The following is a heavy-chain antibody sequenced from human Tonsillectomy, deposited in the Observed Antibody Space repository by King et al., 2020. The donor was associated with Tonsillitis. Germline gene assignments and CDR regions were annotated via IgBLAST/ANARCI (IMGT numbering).Heavy chain of an antibody. Sequence: VQLVESGGGLVQPVGSLRLSCAASGFTFSTYAMSWVRQAPGKGLEWVSAISGSGGSTYYADSVKGRFTISRDNSKNTVYLQMNSLRAEDTAVYFCAKSTWNDAAFDIWGQGTMVTVSS. CDR1: GFTFSTYA. V-gene: IGHV3-23*04. CDR3: AKSTWNDAAFDI. CDR2: ISGSGGST. D-gene: IGHD1-1*01. J-gene: IGHJ3*02.